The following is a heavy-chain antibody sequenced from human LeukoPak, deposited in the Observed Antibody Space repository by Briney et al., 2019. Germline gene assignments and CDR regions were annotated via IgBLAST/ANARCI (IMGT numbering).Heavy chain of an antibody. D-gene: IGHD6-19*01. V-gene: IGHV3-21*01. Sequence: PGGSLRLSCAAPGFPSSSYSMNCVRQALGKGLEWVSSISSSSSYIYYADSVKGRFIISRDNTNNSLYLQMISLRADATAVYYCPRGFPQPSSGSFEVPGAFFDIWGKGKMDTLSS. CDR2: ISSSSSYI. CDR1: GFPSSSYS. CDR3: PRGFPQPSSGSFEVPGAFFDI. J-gene: IGHJ3*02.